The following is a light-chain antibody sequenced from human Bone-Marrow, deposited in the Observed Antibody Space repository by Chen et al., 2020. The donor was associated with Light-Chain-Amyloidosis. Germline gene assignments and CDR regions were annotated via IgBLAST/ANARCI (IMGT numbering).Light chain of an antibody. CDR1: SRDVATYKF. Sequence: SLTPPASVSGSPGQSTPILCPASSRDVATYKFVSWYQKHPGKAPKFIIYEGSKRPSGVSDRFSGSKSGKTASLTISGLQADDEADYYCLSYAGSFTFVFGTGTKVTVL. CDR2: EGS. V-gene: IGLV2-23*01. CDR3: LSYAGSFTFV. J-gene: IGLJ1*01.